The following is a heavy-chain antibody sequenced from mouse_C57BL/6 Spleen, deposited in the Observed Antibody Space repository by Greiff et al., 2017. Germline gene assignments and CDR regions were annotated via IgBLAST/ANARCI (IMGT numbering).Heavy chain of an antibody. CDR3: APITTVVAGDAMDY. Sequence: QVQLKQSGPELVKPGASVKISCKASGYAFSSSWMNWVKQRPGKGLEWIGRIYPGDGDTNYNGKFKGKATLTADKSSSTAYMQLSSLTSEDSAVYFCAPITTVVAGDAMDYWGQGTSVTVSS. V-gene: IGHV1-82*01. CDR2: IYPGDGDT. CDR1: GYAFSSSW. J-gene: IGHJ4*01. D-gene: IGHD1-1*01.